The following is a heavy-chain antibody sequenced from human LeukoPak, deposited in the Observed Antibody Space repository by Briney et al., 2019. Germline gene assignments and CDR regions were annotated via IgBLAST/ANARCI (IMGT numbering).Heavy chain of an antibody. CDR2: INHSGST. J-gene: IGHJ5*02. CDR1: GGSFSGYY. CDR3: ARVAWNWFDP. Sequence: SETLSLTCAVYGGSFSGYYWSWIRQPPGKGLEWIGEINHSGSTNYIPSLKSRVTISVDTSKNQFSLKLSSVTAADTAVYYCARVAWNWFDPWGQGTLVTVYS. V-gene: IGHV4-34*01.